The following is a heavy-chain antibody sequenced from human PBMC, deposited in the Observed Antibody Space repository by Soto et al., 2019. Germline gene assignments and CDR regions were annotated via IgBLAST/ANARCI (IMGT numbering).Heavy chain of an antibody. CDR3: ARAPSAHDSFDL. J-gene: IGHJ5*02. V-gene: IGHV3-11*01. CDR1: GFSFGDYY. D-gene: IGHD5-12*01. CDR2: ISGTGRTI. Sequence: QVQLVESGGGLVEPGGSLRLSCAASGFSFGDYYMSWIRQAPGRGLEWISYISGTGRTIDYANSVKGRFTISRDNADKSLYLQMNSLGAEDTAIYYCARAPSAHDSFDLWGQGTLVTVSS.